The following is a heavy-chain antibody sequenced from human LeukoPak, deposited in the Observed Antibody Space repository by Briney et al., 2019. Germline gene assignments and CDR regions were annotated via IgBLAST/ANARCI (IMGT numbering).Heavy chain of an antibody. J-gene: IGHJ4*02. CDR3: AKGALYDILTGSDY. CDR1: GFTFSSYA. D-gene: IGHD3-9*01. Sequence: PGGSLRLSCAASGFTFSSYAMSWVRKAPGKGLEWVSAISGSGGSTYYADSVKGRFTISRDNSKNTLYLQMNSLRAEDTAVYYCAKGALYDILTGSDYWGQGTLVTVSS. CDR2: ISGSGGST. V-gene: IGHV3-23*01.